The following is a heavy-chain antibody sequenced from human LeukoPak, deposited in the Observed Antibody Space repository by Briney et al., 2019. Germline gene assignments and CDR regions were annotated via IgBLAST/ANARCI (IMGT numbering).Heavy chain of an antibody. CDR2: IWYDGSNK. CDR3: ARVYHDSSGYYVGAFDI. Sequence: GGSLRLSCAASGFTFSSYGMHWVRQAPGKGLEWVAVIWYDGSNKYYADSVKGRFTISRDNSKNTLYLQMNSLRAEDTAVYYCARVYHDSSGYYVGAFDIWGQGTMVTVSS. J-gene: IGHJ3*02. CDR1: GFTFSSYG. V-gene: IGHV3-33*01. D-gene: IGHD3-22*01.